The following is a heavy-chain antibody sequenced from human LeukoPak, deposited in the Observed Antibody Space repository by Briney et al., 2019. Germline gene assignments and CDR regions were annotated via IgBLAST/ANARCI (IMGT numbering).Heavy chain of an antibody. J-gene: IGHJ6*02. CDR1: GLTVSSNY. D-gene: IGHD4-17*01. V-gene: IGHV3-53*01. CDR3: ARETVTTRLTTGMDV. Sequence: PGGSLRLSCAASGLTVSSNYMSWVRQAPGKGLEWVSVIYSGGSTKYADSVKGRFTISRDNSKNTLYLQMNSLRAEDTAVYYCARETVTTRLTTGMDVWGQGTTVTVSS. CDR2: IYSGGST.